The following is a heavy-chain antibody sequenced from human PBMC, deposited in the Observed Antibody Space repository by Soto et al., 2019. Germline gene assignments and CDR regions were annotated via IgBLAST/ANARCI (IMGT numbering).Heavy chain of an antibody. Sequence: SVKVSCKASGGTFDNYAVSWVRQAPGRGLEWMGGIIPMFETVNYAQRFQGRLTIAADESTSTAYMELTSLTSADTAIYFCARGLRTGNYGMDVWGQGTTVTVSS. CDR2: IIPMFETV. CDR3: ARGLRTGNYGMDV. J-gene: IGHJ6*02. V-gene: IGHV1-69*13. CDR1: GGTFDNYA. D-gene: IGHD2-15*01.